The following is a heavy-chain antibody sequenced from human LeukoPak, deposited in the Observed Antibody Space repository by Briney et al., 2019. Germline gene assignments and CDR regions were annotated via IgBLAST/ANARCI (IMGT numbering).Heavy chain of an antibody. CDR1: GFTFSSYA. V-gene: IGHV3-30-3*01. CDR2: ISYDGSNK. Sequence: GGSLRLSCAASGFTFSSYAMHWVRQAPGKGLEWVAVISYDGSNKYYADSVKGRFTISRDNSKNTLYLQTNSLRAEDTAVYYCARAEYYDFWSGYYISLDYWGQGTLVTVSS. CDR3: ARAEYYDFWSGYYISLDY. D-gene: IGHD3-3*01. J-gene: IGHJ4*02.